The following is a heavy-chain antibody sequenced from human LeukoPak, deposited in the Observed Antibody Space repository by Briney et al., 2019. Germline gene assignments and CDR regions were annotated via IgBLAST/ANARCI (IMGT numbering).Heavy chain of an antibody. V-gene: IGHV3-72*01. J-gene: IGHJ5*02. Sequence: GGSLRLSCAASGFTFSDHYMDWVRQAPGKGLGWVGRTRNKANSYTTEYAASVKGRFTISRDDSKNSLYLQMNSLKTEDTTEDYCGGDCYESQPPLHNWFDPWGQGTLVTVSS. CDR2: TRNKANSYTT. D-gene: IGHD2-15*01. CDR3: GGDCYESQPPLHNWFDP. CDR1: GFTFSDHY.